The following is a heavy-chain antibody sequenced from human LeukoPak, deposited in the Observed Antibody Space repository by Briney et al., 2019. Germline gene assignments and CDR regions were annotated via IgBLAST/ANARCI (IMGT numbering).Heavy chain of an antibody. V-gene: IGHV4-59*01. Sequence: SETLSLTCTVSGGSISSYYWSWIRQPPGKGLEWIGYIYYSGSTNYNPSLKSRVTISVDTSKNQFSLKLSSVTAADTAVYYCARVAGGSGWYFDHWGRGTLVTVSS. D-gene: IGHD6-19*01. CDR1: GGSISSYY. CDR2: IYYSGST. CDR3: ARVAGGSGWYFDH. J-gene: IGHJ2*01.